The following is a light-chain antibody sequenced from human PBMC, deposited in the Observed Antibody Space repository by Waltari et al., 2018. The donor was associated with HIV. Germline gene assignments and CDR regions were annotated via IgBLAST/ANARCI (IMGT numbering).Light chain of an antibody. J-gene: IGKJ1*01. CDR3: QQYNNWPPWT. V-gene: IGKV3-15*01. CDR1: QSVSSN. Sequence: EIVMTQSPATLSVSPGERATLSCRARQSVSSNLAWYQQKPGQAPRRLIYGASTRATGIPARFSGSGSGTEFTLTISSLQSEEFAVYYCQQYNNWPPWTFGQGTKVEIK. CDR2: GAS.